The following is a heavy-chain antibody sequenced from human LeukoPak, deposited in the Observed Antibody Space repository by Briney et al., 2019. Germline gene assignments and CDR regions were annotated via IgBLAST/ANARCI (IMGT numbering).Heavy chain of an antibody. Sequence: GALRLSCAASGFTFSSYGMSWVRQAPGKGLEWVSAISGSGGSTYYADSVKGRFTISRDNSKNTLYLQMNSLRAEDTAVYYCAKDLITMVRGDETLPYYMDVWGKGTTVTISS. CDR1: GFTFSSYG. CDR2: ISGSGGST. CDR3: AKDLITMVRGDETLPYYMDV. D-gene: IGHD3-10*01. V-gene: IGHV3-23*01. J-gene: IGHJ6*03.